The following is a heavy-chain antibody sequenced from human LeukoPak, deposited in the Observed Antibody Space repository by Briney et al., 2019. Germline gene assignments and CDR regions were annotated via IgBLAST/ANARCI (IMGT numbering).Heavy chain of an antibody. CDR2: IYDSGST. D-gene: IGHD3-22*01. CDR3: ASLTTAEAFHI. V-gene: IGHV4-59*01. Sequence: SETLSLTCTVSGGSISIYYWSWIRQPPGKGLEWIGYIYDSGSTNYNPSLKSRVTISVDTSKNQFSLKLSSVTAADTAVYYCASLTTAEAFHIWGQGTMVTVSS. J-gene: IGHJ3*02. CDR1: GGSISIYY.